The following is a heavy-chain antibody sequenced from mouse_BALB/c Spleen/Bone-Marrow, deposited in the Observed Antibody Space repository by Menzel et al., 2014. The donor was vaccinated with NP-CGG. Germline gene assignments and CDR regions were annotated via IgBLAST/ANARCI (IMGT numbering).Heavy chain of an antibody. CDR2: ISSGGGST. J-gene: IGHJ2*01. CDR1: GFAFSSYD. V-gene: IGHV5-12-1*01. CDR3: ARHRYYFDY. Sequence: VQLKQSGGGLVKPGGSLKPSCAASGFAFSSYDMSWVRQTPEKRLEWVAYISSGGGSTYYPDTVKGRFTISRDNAKNTLYLQMSSLKSEDTAMYYCARHRYYFDYWGQGTTLTVSS.